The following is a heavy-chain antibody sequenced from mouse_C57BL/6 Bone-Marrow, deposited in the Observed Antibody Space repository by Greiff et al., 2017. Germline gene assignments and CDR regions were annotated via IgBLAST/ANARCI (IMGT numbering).Heavy chain of an antibody. V-gene: IGHV1-80*01. CDR2: IYPGDGDT. CDR3: ARSPQYYGTVFYY. D-gene: IGHD1-1*01. J-gene: IGHJ2*01. Sequence: VQLQQSGAELVKPGASVKISCKASGYAFSSYWMNWVKQRPGKGLEWIGQIYPGDGDTNYKGKFKGKATLTADKSSSTAYMQLSSLTSEDSAVYFCARSPQYYGTVFYYWGQGTTLTVSS. CDR1: GYAFSSYW.